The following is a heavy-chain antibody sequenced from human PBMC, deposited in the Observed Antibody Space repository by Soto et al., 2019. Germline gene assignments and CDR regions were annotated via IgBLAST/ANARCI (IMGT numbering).Heavy chain of an antibody. V-gene: IGHV3-13*01. Sequence: WWSLRLFCSASVFTFSNYDMHWVRQAPGEGLEWVSGIGAASDTYYPVSVQGRFTVSRDNAKKSLYLQMNSLRAGDTAVYYCARGVLGPGDYYYGMDVWGQGTTVTVSS. CDR3: ARGVLGPGDYYYGMDV. D-gene: IGHD7-27*01. J-gene: IGHJ6*02. CDR2: IGAASDT. CDR1: VFTFSNYD.